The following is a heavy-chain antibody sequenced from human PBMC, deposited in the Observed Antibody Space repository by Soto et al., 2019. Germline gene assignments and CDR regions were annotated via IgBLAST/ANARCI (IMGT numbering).Heavy chain of an antibody. D-gene: IGHD3-16*01. Sequence: SETLSLTCTVSGGSISSYYWSWIRQPPGKGLEWIGYIYYSGSTNYNPSLKSRVTISVDTSKNQFSLKLSSVTAADTAVYYCARVRSGYDNLWGIDSHYFDYWGQGTLVTVSS. CDR3: ARVRSGYDNLWGIDSHYFDY. CDR2: IYYSGST. J-gene: IGHJ4*02. CDR1: GGSISSYY. V-gene: IGHV4-59*01.